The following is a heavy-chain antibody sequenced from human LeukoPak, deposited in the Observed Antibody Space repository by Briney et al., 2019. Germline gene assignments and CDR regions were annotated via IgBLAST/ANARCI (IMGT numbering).Heavy chain of an antibody. D-gene: IGHD2-2*01. J-gene: IGHJ4*02. Sequence: GGSLRLSCAASGFTFSSYGMHWVRQAPGKGLEWVAFIRYDGSNKYYADSVKGRFTISRDNSKNTLYLQMNSLRAEDTAVYYCAKDLEAFCSTRCPLIDNWGQGTLVTVSS. V-gene: IGHV3-30*02. CDR1: GFTFSSYG. CDR2: IRYDGSNK. CDR3: AKDLEAFCSTRCPLIDN.